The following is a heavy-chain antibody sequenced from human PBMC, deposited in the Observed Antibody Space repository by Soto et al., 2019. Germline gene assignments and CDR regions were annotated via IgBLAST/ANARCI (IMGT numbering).Heavy chain of an antibody. V-gene: IGHV3-43D*04. CDR2: ISWDGGST. J-gene: IGHJ6*02. CDR1: GFTFDDYA. Sequence: LRLSCAASGFTFDDYAMHWVRQAPVKGLEWVSLISWDGGSTYYADSVKGRFTISRDNSKNSLYLQMNSLRAEDTALYYCAKGFHYGSGSYYIYGMDVWGQGTTVTVYS. D-gene: IGHD3-10*01. CDR3: AKGFHYGSGSYYIYGMDV.